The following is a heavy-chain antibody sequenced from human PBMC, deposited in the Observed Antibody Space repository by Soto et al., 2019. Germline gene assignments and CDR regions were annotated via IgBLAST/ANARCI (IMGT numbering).Heavy chain of an antibody. CDR3: ARDIDCSGTSCYPHKYYYMDV. J-gene: IGHJ6*03. CDR1: GGTFSSYT. D-gene: IGHD2-2*01. CDR2: IIPILGIA. V-gene: IGHV1-69*08. Sequence: QVQLVQSGAEVKKPGSSVKVSCKASGGTFSSYTISWVRQAPGQGLEWMGRIIPILGIANYAQKFQGRVTITADKSTSTAYMELSSVRSEDTAVYYCARDIDCSGTSCYPHKYYYMDVWGKGTTVTVSS.